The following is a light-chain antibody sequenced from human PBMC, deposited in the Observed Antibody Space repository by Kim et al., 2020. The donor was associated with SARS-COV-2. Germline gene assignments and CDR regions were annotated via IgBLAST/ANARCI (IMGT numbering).Light chain of an antibody. CDR3: ETWDSNIQV. Sequence: QLALTQSSSASASLGSSVKLTCTLSSGHSNYFIAWHQQQPGKAPRFSMKVEGSGSYNKGGGVPDRFSGSRSGADRYLIISNLHSEDEADYYCETWDSNIQVFGGGTQLTVL. CDR1: SGHSNYF. CDR2: VEGSGSY. J-gene: IGLJ3*02. V-gene: IGLV4-60*03.